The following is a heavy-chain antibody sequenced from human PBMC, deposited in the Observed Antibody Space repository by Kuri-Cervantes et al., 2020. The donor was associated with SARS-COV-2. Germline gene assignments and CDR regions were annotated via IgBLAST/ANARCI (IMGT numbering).Heavy chain of an antibody. D-gene: IGHD2-2*01. Sequence: GGSLRLSCAASGFTFSSYAMSWVRQAPGKGLERVSAISGSGGSTYYADSVKGRFTISRDNSKNTLYLQMNSLRAEDTAVYYCAKWEYQLLWPFDYWGQGTLVTVSS. CDR3: AKWEYQLLWPFDY. J-gene: IGHJ4*02. CDR2: ISGSGGST. V-gene: IGHV3-23*01. CDR1: GFTFSSYA.